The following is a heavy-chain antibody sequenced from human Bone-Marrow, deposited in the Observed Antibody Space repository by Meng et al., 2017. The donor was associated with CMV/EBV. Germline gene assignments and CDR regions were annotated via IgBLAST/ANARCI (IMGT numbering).Heavy chain of an antibody. J-gene: IGHJ6*02. CDR2: ISAYNGNT. V-gene: IGHV1-18*01. CDR3: ARDLDIVVVPAADPPKYGMDV. CDR1: GYTFTSYG. Sequence: ASVKVSCKASGYTFTSYGISWVRQAPGQGLEWMGWISAYNGNTNCAQKLQGRVTMTTDTSTSTAYMELRSLRSDDTAVYYCARDLDIVVVPAADPPKYGMDVWGQGTTVTLSS. D-gene: IGHD2-2*01.